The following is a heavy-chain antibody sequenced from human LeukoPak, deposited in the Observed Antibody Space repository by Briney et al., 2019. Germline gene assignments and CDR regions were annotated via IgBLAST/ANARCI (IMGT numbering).Heavy chain of an antibody. CDR1: GGSISSGGYY. CDR2: IYYSGST. CDR3: ARDHRDSSRGYYYYYYYMDV. J-gene: IGHJ6*03. D-gene: IGHD2-21*02. V-gene: IGHV4-31*03. Sequence: SETLSLTCTVSGGSISSGGYYWSWIRQHPGKGLEWIGYIYYSGSTYYNPSLMSRVTISVDTSKNQFSLKLSSVTAADTAVYYCARDHRDSSRGYYYYYYYMDVWGKGTTVTVSS.